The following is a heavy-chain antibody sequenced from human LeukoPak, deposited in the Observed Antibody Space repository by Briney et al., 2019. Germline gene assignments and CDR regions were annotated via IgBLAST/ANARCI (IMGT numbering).Heavy chain of an antibody. CDR1: GGSISSGSYY. J-gene: IGHJ5*02. V-gene: IGHV4-61*02. Sequence: SETLSLTCTVSGGSISSGSYYWSWIRQPAGKGLEWIGRIYTSGSTNYNPSLKSRVTISVDTSKNQFSLKLSSVTAADTAVYYCARTHYGFWSGYRANWFDPWGQGTLVTVSS. D-gene: IGHD3-3*01. CDR3: ARTHYGFWSGYRANWFDP. CDR2: IYTSGST.